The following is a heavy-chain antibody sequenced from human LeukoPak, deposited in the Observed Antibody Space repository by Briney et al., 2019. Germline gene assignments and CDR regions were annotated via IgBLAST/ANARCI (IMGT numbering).Heavy chain of an antibody. CDR1: GFTFSSYG. CDR3: AKSTSAGYYSYGMDV. CDR2: ISYDGSNK. Sequence: GGSLRLSCAASGFTFSSYGMHWVRQAPGKGLEGVAVISYDGSNKYYADSVNGRFTISRDNSKNTLYLQMNSLRAEDTAVYYCAKSTSAGYYSYGMDVWGQGTTVTVS. J-gene: IGHJ6*02. D-gene: IGHD6-19*01. V-gene: IGHV3-30*18.